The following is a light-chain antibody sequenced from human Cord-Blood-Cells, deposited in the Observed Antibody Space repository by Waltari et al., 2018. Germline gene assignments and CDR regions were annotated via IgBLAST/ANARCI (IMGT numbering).Light chain of an antibody. V-gene: IGLV2-14*01. Sequence: QSALTQPASVSGSPGQSITISCTGTSSDVGGYTYVSWYQQHTGKAPKLMIYDVSNRPSGVSKRFSGSKSGNTASLTISGLQAEDEADYYCSSYTSSSRVFGGGTKLTVL. J-gene: IGLJ3*02. CDR2: DVS. CDR1: SSDVGGYTY. CDR3: SSYTSSSRV.